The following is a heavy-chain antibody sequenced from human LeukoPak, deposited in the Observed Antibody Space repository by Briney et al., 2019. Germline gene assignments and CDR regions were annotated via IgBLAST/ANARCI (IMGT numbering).Heavy chain of an antibody. J-gene: IGHJ3*02. CDR3: AGDQGGSAHRHAFDI. CDR2: IIPIFGTA. CDR1: GGTLSSYA. Sequence: GASVKVSCKASGGTLSSYAISWVRQAPGQGLEWMGGIIPIFGTANYAQKFQGRVTITADESTSTAYMELSSLRSEDTAVYYCAGDQGGSAHRHAFDIWGQGTLVTVSS. D-gene: IGHD1-26*01. V-gene: IGHV1-69*13.